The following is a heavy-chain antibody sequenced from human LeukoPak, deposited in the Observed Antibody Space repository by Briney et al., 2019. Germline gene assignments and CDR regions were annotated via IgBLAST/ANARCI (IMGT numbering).Heavy chain of an antibody. CDR3: VRGGADY. D-gene: IGHD3-16*01. Sequence: GGSLRLSCVASGFTLGGYRMYWVRQAPGKGLAWVSRINSDGVSTDYADSVKGRFTISRDSAKNTLYLQMNSLRVEDTAVYYCVRGGADYRGQGTLVTVSS. CDR2: INSDGVST. V-gene: IGHV3-74*01. J-gene: IGHJ4*02. CDR1: GFTLGGYR.